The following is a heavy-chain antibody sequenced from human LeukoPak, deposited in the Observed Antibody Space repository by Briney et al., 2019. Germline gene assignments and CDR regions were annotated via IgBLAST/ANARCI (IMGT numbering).Heavy chain of an antibody. CDR2: INHSGNT. J-gene: IGHJ4*02. V-gene: IGHV4-34*01. D-gene: IGHD2-2*01. CDR1: GGPFSAYY. CDR3: ARGRGDIVVVPAAVREPAFHY. Sequence: SETLSLTCAVYGGPFSAYYWSWIRQPPGKGLEWIGEINHSGNTNYNPSLESRVTISVDTSKNQFSLKLSSVTAADTAVYYCARGRGDIVVVPAAVREPAFHYWGQGTLVTVSS.